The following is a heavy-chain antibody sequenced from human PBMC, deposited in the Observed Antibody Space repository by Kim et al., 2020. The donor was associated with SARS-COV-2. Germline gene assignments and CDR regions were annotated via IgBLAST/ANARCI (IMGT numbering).Heavy chain of an antibody. J-gene: IGHJ6*02. D-gene: IGHD2-2*02. CDR1: GGTFSSYA. CDR3: AREQGYDCSSTSCYSYYYYGMDV. CDR2: IIPIFGTA. Sequence: SVKVSCKASGGTFSSYAISWVRQAPGQGLEWMGGIIPIFGTANYAQKFQGRVTITADESTSTAYMELSSLRSEDTAVYYCAREQGYDCSSTSCYSYYYYGMDVWGQGTTVTVSS. V-gene: IGHV1-69*13.